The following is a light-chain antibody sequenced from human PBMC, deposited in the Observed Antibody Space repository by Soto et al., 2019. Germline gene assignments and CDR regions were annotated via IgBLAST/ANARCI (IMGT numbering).Light chain of an antibody. Sequence: DLQMTKSPSTLSASVGDRVTITCRASQNISRGLALYQQNPGKAPKLLIYEPSSLYSRVPSRCGVRGSAADFTLTIGTLQPDDLANHNCKHYKCAALYTFG. CDR3: KHYKCAALYT. V-gene: IGKV1-5*01. CDR2: EPS. CDR1: QNISRG. J-gene: IGKJ5*01.